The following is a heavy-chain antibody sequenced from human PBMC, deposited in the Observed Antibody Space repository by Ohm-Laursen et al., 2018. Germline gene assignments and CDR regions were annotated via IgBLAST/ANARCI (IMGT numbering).Heavy chain of an antibody. CDR1: GFTFSNYW. V-gene: IGHV3-74*01. Sequence: SLRLSCAAFGFTFSNYWMHWVRQAPGRGLVWVSRINGDGTITNYADSVKGRFTITRDNAKNTVNLEMSSLRAEDTALYYCVGGYITVFHYWGQGTLLSVSS. D-gene: IGHD5-12*01. J-gene: IGHJ4*02. CDR3: VGGYITVFHY. CDR2: INGDGTIT.